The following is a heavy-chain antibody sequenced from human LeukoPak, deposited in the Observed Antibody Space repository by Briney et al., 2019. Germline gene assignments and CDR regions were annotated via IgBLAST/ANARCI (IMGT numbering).Heavy chain of an antibody. Sequence: GGSLRLSCAASGFTFSSYIMNWVRQAPGKGLEWVSYISSSSTIYYADSVKGRFTISRYNAKNSLYLQMNSLRAEDTAVYYCARAGPEYCSGGSCYSGRGYYFDYWGQGTLVTVSS. CDR3: ARAGPEYCSGGSCYSGRGYYFDY. CDR1: GFTFSSYI. V-gene: IGHV3-48*01. J-gene: IGHJ4*02. D-gene: IGHD2-15*01. CDR2: ISSSSTI.